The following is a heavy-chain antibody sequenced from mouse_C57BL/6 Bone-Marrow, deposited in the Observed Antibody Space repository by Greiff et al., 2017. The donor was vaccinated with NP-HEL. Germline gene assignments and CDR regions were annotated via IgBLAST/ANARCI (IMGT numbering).Heavy chain of an antibody. J-gene: IGHJ2*01. D-gene: IGHD3-3*01. CDR3: ARLGGLGTYFDY. CDR2: IDPSDSYT. CDR1: GYTFTSYW. V-gene: IGHV1-69*01. Sequence: QVQLQQPGAELVMPGASVKLSCKASGYTFTSYWMHWVKQRPGQGLEWIGEIDPSDSYTNYNQKFKGKSTLTVDKSSSTAYMQLSSLTSEDSAVYYCARLGGLGTYFDYWGQGTTLTVSS.